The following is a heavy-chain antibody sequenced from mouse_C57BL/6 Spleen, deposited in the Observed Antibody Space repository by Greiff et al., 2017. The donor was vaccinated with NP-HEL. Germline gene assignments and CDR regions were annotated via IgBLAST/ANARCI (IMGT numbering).Heavy chain of an antibody. Sequence: EVKLMESGGGLVKPGGSLKLSCAASGFTFSDYGMHWVRQAPEKGLEWVAYISSGSSTIYYADTVKGRFTISRDNAKNTLVLQMTSLRSEDTAMYYCARPDGSSPPWFAYWGHRTLVTVSA. D-gene: IGHD1-1*01. CDR3: ARPDGSSPPWFAY. CDR2: ISSGSSTI. J-gene: IGHJ3*01. CDR1: GFTFSDYG. V-gene: IGHV5-17*01.